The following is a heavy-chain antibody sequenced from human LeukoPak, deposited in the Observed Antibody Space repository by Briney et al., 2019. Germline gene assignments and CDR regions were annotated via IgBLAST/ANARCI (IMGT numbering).Heavy chain of an antibody. V-gene: IGHV4-4*02. D-gene: IGHD6-25*01. CDR3: ARDANGSDLHYYHMDV. J-gene: IGHJ6*03. CDR1: GGSITSANW. Sequence: NPSETLSLTCAVSGGSITSANWWSWVRPSPGKGLEWIGEIYHTGNTNYNPSLNSRVSISLDTSKNQFSLRLTSVTAADTAVYFCARDANGSDLHYYHMDVWGKGTTVTVSS. CDR2: IYHTGNT.